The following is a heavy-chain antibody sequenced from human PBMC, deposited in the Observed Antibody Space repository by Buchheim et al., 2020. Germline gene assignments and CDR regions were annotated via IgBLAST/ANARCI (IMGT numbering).Heavy chain of an antibody. CDR3: ANDFMTEGSSPPCD. V-gene: IGHV3-33*06. CDR2: IWYDGSNK. J-gene: IGHJ4*02. CDR1: GFTFSSYA. D-gene: IGHD6-6*01. Sequence: QVQLVESGGGVVQPGRSLRLSCAASGFTFSSYAMHWVRQAPGKGLEWVAVIWYDGSNKYYADSVKGRFTISRDNSRHTLYLEMNNLRVEDTALYFCANDFMTEGSSPPCDWSQGTL.